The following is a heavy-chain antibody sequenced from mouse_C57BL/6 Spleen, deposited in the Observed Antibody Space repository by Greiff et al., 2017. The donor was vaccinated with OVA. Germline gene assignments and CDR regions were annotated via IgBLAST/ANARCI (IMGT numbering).Heavy chain of an antibody. J-gene: IGHJ2*01. CDR3: ARGGTTVVASDY. CDR1: GYSFTGYY. CDR2: INPSTGGT. D-gene: IGHD1-1*01. V-gene: IGHV1-42*01. Sequence: EVQLQQSGPELVKPGASVKISCKASGYSFTGYYMNWVKQSPEKSLEWIGEINPSTGGTTYNQKFKAKATLTVDKSSSTAYMQLKSLTSEDSAVYYCARGGTTVVASDYWGQGTTLTVSS.